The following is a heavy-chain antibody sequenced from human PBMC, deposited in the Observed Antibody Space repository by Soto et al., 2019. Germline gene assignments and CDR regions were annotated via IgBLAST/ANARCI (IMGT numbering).Heavy chain of an antibody. J-gene: IGHJ5*02. CDR2: ISYSGTT. CDR3: ARGRGYSYGLDP. CDR1: GDSISSINNY. D-gene: IGHD5-18*01. V-gene: IGHV4-30-4*01. Sequence: SETLSLTCTVSGDSISSINNYWSWIHQPPGEGLEWIGFISYSGTTSYSPSLKSRVAISLDTSKNQFSLSLNFVTAADTAVYYCARGRGYSYGLDPWGQGSLVTVSS.